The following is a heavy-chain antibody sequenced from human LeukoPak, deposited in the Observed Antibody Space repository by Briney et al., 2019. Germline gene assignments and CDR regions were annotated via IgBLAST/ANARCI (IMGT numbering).Heavy chain of an antibody. CDR3: ARVRPRIDGSGTSYLRLYYFDY. J-gene: IGHJ4*02. CDR1: GYTFTGYY. Sequence: ASVRVSCKASGYTFTGYYMYWVRQAPGQGLEWMGWINPNSGDTNYAQRFQGRVTMTRDTSISTAYMDLSRMTSDDTAVYYCARVRPRIDGSGTSYLRLYYFDYWGQGTLVTVSS. D-gene: IGHD3-10*01. CDR2: INPNSGDT. V-gene: IGHV1-2*02.